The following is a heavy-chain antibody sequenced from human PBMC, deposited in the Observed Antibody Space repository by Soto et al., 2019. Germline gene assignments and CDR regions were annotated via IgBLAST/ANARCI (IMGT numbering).Heavy chain of an antibody. CDR1: GGSGISTSDY. V-gene: IGHV4-39*07. Sequence: PLETHSHTSTVSGGSGISTSDYWVWIRQPPGKGLEWIGYIYHSGSTYYNPSLKSRVTISVDRSKNQFSLKLSSVTAADTAVYYCARVPDRWGQGTLVTVSS. D-gene: IGHD2-2*01. CDR2: IYHSGST. J-gene: IGHJ5*02. CDR3: ARVPDR.